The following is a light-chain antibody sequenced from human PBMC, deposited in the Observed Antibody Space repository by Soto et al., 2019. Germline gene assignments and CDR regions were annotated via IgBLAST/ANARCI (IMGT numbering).Light chain of an antibody. Sequence: VMTQSPATLSVSPGERAALSCRASQSVSTNLAWYQQKPGQAPRLLIYGASTRATGIPARFSGSGSGTEFTLTISSLQSEDYAVYYCHQYNNWPPWTFGQGTKVDIK. CDR3: HQYNNWPPWT. V-gene: IGKV3-15*01. CDR2: GAS. J-gene: IGKJ1*01. CDR1: QSVSTN.